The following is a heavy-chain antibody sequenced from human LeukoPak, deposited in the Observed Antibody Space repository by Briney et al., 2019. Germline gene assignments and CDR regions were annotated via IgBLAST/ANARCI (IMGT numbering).Heavy chain of an antibody. CDR1: GFTFSSSW. D-gene: IGHD3-22*01. V-gene: IGHV3-7*01. CDR3: ARGGYYDYPGAHDY. J-gene: IGHJ4*02. CDR2: IKQDGSEK. Sequence: PGGSLRLSCAASGFTFSSSWMNWVRQAPGKGLEWVANIKQDGSEKYYVDSVKGRFTISRDNAKNSLYLQMNSLRAEDTAVYYCARGGYYDYPGAHDYWGQGTLVTVSS.